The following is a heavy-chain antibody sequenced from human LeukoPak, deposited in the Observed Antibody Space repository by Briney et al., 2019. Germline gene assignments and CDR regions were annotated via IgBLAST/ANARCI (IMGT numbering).Heavy chain of an antibody. CDR1: GFTFSSYG. CDR2: ISYDGSNK. V-gene: IGHV3-30*18. J-gene: IGHJ6*02. CDR3: AKVWGVPYYDLTYSMDV. D-gene: IGHD3-3*01. Sequence: GGSLRLSCAASGFTFSSYGMHWVRQAPGKGLEWVAVISYDGSNKYYADSVKGRFTISRDNSKNTLYLQMNSLRAEDTAVYYCAKVWGVPYYDLTYSMDVWGQGTTVTVSS.